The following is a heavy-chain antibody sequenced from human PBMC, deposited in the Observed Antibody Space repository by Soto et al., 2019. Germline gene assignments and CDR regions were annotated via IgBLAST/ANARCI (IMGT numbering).Heavy chain of an antibody. CDR3: ARAPWEPLYYYGMDV. CDR1: GGSISSSNW. D-gene: IGHD1-26*01. Sequence: SETLSLTCAVSGGSISSSNWWSCVRQPPGKGLEWIGEIYHSGSTNYNPSLKSRVTISVDKSKNQFSLKLSSVTAADTAVYYCARAPWEPLYYYGMDVWGQGTTVTVSS. CDR2: IYHSGST. V-gene: IGHV4-4*02. J-gene: IGHJ6*02.